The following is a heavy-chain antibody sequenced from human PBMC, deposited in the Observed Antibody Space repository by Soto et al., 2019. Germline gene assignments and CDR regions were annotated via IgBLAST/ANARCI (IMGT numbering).Heavy chain of an antibody. CDR2: IIPMFGIT. J-gene: IGHJ6*02. CDR3: VPLQPSTIVGRPGMDV. V-gene: IGHV1-69*01. CDR1: GGTFSNYA. D-gene: IGHD6-6*01. Sequence: QVQLVQSGAEVRRPGSSVKVSCKASGGTFSNYAITWVRQAPGQGLEWIGGIIPMFGITNYEQKFQGRVTITADESRNAAYREMSGLRYEDTAVYYCVPLQPSTIVGRPGMDVWGEGTTVTVSS.